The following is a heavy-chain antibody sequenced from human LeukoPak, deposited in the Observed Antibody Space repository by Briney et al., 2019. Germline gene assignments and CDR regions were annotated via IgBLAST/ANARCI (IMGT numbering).Heavy chain of an antibody. D-gene: IGHD4-23*01. CDR1: DGSISNSF. V-gene: IGHV4-4*09. J-gene: IGHJ4*02. Sequence: SETLSLTCTVPDGSISNSFWNWVRQPPGKGLEWIAYIHTSGSTNYNPAFKSRVTLSVDTSKSQFSLKLNSVTASDTAVYYCANSYDGKIVPFDNWGQGTLVTVSS. CDR3: ANSYDGKIVPFDN. CDR2: IHTSGST.